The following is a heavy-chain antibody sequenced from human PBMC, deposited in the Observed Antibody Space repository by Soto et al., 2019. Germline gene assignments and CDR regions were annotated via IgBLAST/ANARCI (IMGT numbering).Heavy chain of an antibody. CDR3: ARGHGSARSNYFDY. Sequence: QITLKESGPTVVKPTQTLTLTCTFSGFSLSSSGVGVGWIRQAPAKALEWLALIYWDDDKRYNPSLKNRLTITKDTSRNQVVLTMTSMDPVDKATYYCARGHGSARSNYFDYWGQGTLVTVS. CDR1: GFSLSSSGVG. CDR2: IYWDDDK. V-gene: IGHV2-5*02. D-gene: IGHD3-10*01. J-gene: IGHJ4*02.